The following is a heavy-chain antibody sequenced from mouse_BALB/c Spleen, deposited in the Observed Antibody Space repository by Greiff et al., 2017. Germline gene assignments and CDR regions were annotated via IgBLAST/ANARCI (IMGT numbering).Heavy chain of an antibody. CDR2: ISSGSSTI. CDR1: GFTFSSFG. CDR3: ARGGLGAGFAY. V-gene: IGHV5-17*02. D-gene: IGHD4-1*01. Sequence: EVKLVESGGGLVQPGGSRKLSCAASGFTFSSFGMHWVRQAPEKGLEWVAYISSGSSTIYYADTVKGRFTISRDNPKNTLFLQMTSLRSEDTAMYYCARGGLGAGFAYWGQGTLVTVSA. J-gene: IGHJ3*01.